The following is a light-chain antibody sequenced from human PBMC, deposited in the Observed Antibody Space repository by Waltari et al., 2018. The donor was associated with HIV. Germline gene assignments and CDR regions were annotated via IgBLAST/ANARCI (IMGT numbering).Light chain of an antibody. V-gene: IGLV2-14*03. CDR3: STHTANHTLG. J-gene: IGLJ3*02. CDR1: TSAFVPYRF. CDR2: EVS. Sequence: SSLTQPAPVSGPPAQSVTIPCPGTTSAFVPYRFLSWYQPRPCRVPKVIIYEVSSRPSWVSHRFSGSRSGNTASLTISGLQAEDEAIYYCSTHTANHTLGFGGGTKLTVL.